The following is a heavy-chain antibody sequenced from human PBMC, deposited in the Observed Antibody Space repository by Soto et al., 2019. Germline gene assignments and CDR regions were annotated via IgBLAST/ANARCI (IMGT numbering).Heavy chain of an antibody. CDR1: GFSFSTYG. Sequence: GGSLRLSCAASGFSFSTYGMHWVRQAPGKGLEWVATISYDGGNEYYVDSAKGRFTVSRDNSKNTLYLQMNSLRPEDTAVYYCAKDSSVVAAGSGGWFDPWGQGTLVTVSS. D-gene: IGHD6-13*01. CDR3: AKDSSVVAAGSGGWFDP. J-gene: IGHJ5*02. V-gene: IGHV3-30*18. CDR2: ISYDGGNE.